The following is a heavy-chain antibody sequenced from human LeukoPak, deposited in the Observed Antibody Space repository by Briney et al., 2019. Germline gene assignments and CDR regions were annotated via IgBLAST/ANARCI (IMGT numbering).Heavy chain of an antibody. Sequence: GESLKISCKGSGYSFTSYWIGWVRQTPGKGLEWMGIIYPGDSDTRYSPSFQGQVTISADKSINTAYLQWSSLKASDTAMYYCARVHDSSGYYWYFDLWGRGTLVTVSS. V-gene: IGHV5-51*01. CDR2: IYPGDSDT. D-gene: IGHD3-22*01. J-gene: IGHJ2*01. CDR3: ARVHDSSGYYWYFDL. CDR1: GYSFTSYW.